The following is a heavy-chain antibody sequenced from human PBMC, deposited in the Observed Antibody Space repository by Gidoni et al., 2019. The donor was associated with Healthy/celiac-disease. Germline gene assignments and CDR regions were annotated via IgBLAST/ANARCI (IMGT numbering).Heavy chain of an antibody. CDR3: ARGRRNRLLWFGGWDT. CDR2: INPNSGGT. D-gene: IGHD3-10*01. V-gene: IGHV1-2*02. CDR1: GYTLTGDY. Sequence: VQLVQSGAEVKKPGASVKVSCEACGYTLTGDYMHWVRQAPGQGLEWMGWINPNSGGTNYAQKFQGRVTMTRDTSISTAYMELSRLRSDDTAVYYCARGRRNRLLWFGGWDTWGQGTLVTVSS. J-gene: IGHJ4*02.